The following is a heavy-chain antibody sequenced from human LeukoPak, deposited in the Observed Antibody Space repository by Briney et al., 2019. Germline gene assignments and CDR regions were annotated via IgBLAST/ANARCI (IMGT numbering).Heavy chain of an antibody. CDR1: GFTVSCNY. J-gene: IGHJ4*02. CDR2: IYSGGST. V-gene: IGHV3-66*01. CDR3: AKDSRLRLGELSLSLDY. D-gene: IGHD3-16*02. Sequence: GGSLRLSCAASGFTVSCNYMSWVRQAPGKGLEWVSVIYSGGSTYYADSVKGRFTISRDNSKNTLYLQMNSLRAEDTAVYYCAKDSRLRLGELSLSLDYWGQGTLVTVSS.